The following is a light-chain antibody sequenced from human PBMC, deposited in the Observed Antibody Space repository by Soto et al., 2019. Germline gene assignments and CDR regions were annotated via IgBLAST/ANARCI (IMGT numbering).Light chain of an antibody. Sequence: ETVMTHSPATLSVSPGDRVTLSCRASQSIGTNLLWLQQSPGQPPRLLISGASDRVAGVPDRFSGSGSGTDFTLTISGLQSEDCEVYYCQQYAGGPRTFGQGTKVDIK. CDR1: QSIGTN. CDR2: GAS. V-gene: IGKV3-15*01. CDR3: QQYAGGPRT. J-gene: IGKJ2*01.